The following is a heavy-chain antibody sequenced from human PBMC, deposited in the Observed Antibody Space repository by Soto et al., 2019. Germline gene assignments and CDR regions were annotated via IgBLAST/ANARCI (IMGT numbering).Heavy chain of an antibody. J-gene: IGHJ6*02. CDR1: GFTFSSYG. V-gene: IGHV3-30*18. CDR3: AKDYSSKTYYDILTGPYYYYGMDV. D-gene: IGHD3-9*01. CDR2: ISYDGSNK. Sequence: QVQLVESGGGVVQPGRSLRLSCAASGFTFSSYGMHWVRQAPGKGLEWVAVISYDGSNKYYADSVKGRFTISRDNSKNPLYLQMNSLRAEDTAVYYCAKDYSSKTYYDILTGPYYYYGMDVWGQGTTVTVSS.